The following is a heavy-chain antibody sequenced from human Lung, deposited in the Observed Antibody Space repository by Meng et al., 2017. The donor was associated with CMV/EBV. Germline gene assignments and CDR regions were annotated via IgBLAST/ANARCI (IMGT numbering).Heavy chain of an antibody. Sequence: VQMQEPGPGLLKPSQTLSLTCTVSGGSIGSGGYYWSWIRQHPGKGLEWIGYIYYTGSTFYNPSLKSRVTISVDTSKNQFSLKLIPATAADTAVYYCAREAGRDGYATPKFDYWGQGTLVTVSS. J-gene: IGHJ4*02. CDR1: GGSIGSGGYY. CDR3: AREAGRDGYATPKFDY. V-gene: IGHV4-31*03. D-gene: IGHD5-24*01. CDR2: IYYTGST.